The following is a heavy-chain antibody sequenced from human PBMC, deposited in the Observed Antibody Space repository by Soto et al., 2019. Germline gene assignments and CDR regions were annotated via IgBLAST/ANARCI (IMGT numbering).Heavy chain of an antibody. J-gene: IGHJ5*02. CDR3: ARGALQPLYSSSWYNWFDP. CDR1: GYTFTYYG. CDR2: ISAYNGNT. D-gene: IGHD6-13*01. Sequence: ASVKVSCKASGYTFTYYGITWVRQAPGQGLEWMGWISAYNGNTNYAQKFRGRVTLTTDTSTSTAYMELMSLTSDDTAVYYCARGALQPLYSSSWYNWFDPWGQGTLVTVSS. V-gene: IGHV1-18*01.